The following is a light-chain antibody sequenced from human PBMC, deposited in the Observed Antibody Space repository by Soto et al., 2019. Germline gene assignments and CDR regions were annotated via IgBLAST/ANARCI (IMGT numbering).Light chain of an antibody. V-gene: IGKV1-5*03. CDR3: QQYNSDWNT. CDR2: KAS. CDR1: QTISSW. Sequence: DIQLTQSPSTLSGSVGDRVTITCRASQTISSWLAWYQQRPGKAPKLLIYKASSLETGVPSRFSGSGSGTEFTLTISSLQPDDFATYYCQQYNSDWNTFGQGTK. J-gene: IGKJ2*01.